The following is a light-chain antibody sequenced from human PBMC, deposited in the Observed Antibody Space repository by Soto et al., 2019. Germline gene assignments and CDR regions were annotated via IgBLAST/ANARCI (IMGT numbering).Light chain of an antibody. CDR2: DVS. J-gene: IGLJ1*01. Sequence: QSVLTQPASVSGSPGRSINISCTGTSSDVGGYNYVSWYQHHPGKAPKLIIYDVSNRPSGVSNPFSGSKSGNTASLTISWLQPEDEADYYCSSYTTSNTRQIVFGTGTKVTVL. CDR3: SSYTTSNTRQIV. CDR1: SSDVGGYNY. V-gene: IGLV2-14*03.